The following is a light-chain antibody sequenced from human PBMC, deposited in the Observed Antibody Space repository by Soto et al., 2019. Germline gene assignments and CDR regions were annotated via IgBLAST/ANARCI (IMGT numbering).Light chain of an antibody. CDR2: KAS. CDR1: QGISSW. J-gene: IGKJ1*01. Sequence: DIRITQSPSTLSASVGDRVTITCRASQGISSWLVWYQQKAGKAPKLLIYKASTLQSGVPSRFSGGGSGTEWTLTISSLQPDDFATYYCQHYETFGQGTKVEVK. CDR3: QHYET. V-gene: IGKV1-5*03.